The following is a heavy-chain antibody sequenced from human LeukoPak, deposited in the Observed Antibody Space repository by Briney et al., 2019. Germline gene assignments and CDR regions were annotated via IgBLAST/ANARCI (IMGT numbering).Heavy chain of an antibody. Sequence: GGSLRLSCVVSGISLSNYAMTWVRQAPGKGLEWVTYISERGGSTTYADSVKGRFTISRDTSLNTLYLQMNNLRAEDTAVYFCAKRGVVIRGLLVIGYHQEAYHYDFWGQGVLVTVSS. J-gene: IGHJ4*02. CDR3: AKRGVVIRGLLVIGYHQEAYHYDF. V-gene: IGHV3-23*01. CDR1: GISLSNYA. D-gene: IGHD3-10*01. CDR2: ISERGGST.